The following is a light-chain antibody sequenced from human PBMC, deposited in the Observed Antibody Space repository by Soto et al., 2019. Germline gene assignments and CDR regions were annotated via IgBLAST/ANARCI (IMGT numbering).Light chain of an antibody. CDR3: QQYGSSHT. V-gene: IGKV3-20*01. J-gene: IGKJ5*01. Sequence: IVLTQSPGTLSLSPGERTTLSCRASQSISRYLAWYQQKPGQAPRLLIYGASSRAIGIPDRFSGSVSGSDFILTINRLEPEDFAVYYCQQYGSSHTFGQGTRLEI. CDR1: QSISRY. CDR2: GAS.